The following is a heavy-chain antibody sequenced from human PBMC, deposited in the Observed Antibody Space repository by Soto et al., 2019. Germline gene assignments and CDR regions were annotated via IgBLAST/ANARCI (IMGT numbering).Heavy chain of an antibody. Sequence: QLQLQESGPGLVKPSETLSLTCTVSGGSISSSSYYWGWIRQPPGKGLEWIGSIYYSGSTYYNPSLNSRVTIPLDTSKNQFSVKLSSVTAADTAVYYCARPSAYYYYYMDVWGKGTTVTVSS. J-gene: IGHJ6*03. CDR3: ARPSAYYYYYMDV. CDR2: IYYSGST. CDR1: GGSISSSSYY. V-gene: IGHV4-39*01.